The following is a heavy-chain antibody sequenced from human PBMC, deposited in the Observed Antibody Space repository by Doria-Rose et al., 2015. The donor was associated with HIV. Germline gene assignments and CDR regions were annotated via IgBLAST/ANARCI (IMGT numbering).Heavy chain of an antibody. Sequence: QITLKESDPVLVKPTETLTLTCTVSGVSLSSPGMGVSWIRQPPGKALEWLANIFADDDRSYKTSLKSRLTISRCTSKSQVVLTMTDMDPVDTATYYCARIKSSRWYHKYYFDFWGQGTLVIVSA. J-gene: IGHJ4*02. D-gene: IGHD6-13*01. CDR1: GVSLSSPGMG. CDR3: ARIKSSRWYHKYYFDF. CDR2: IFADDDR. V-gene: IGHV2-26*01.